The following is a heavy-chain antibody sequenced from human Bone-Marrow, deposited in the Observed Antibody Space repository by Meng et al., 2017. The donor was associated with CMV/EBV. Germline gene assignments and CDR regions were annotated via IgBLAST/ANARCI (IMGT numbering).Heavy chain of an antibody. J-gene: IGHJ4*02. CDR3: AKDYYYGWGSYYYFDY. CDR1: GFTFSSYG. CDR2: IRYDGSNK. V-gene: IGHV3-30*02. Sequence: GESLKISCAASGFTFSSYGMHWVRQAPGKGLEWVAFIRYDGSNKYYADSVKGRFTITRDNSKNTLYLQMNSLRAEDTAVYYCAKDYYYGWGSYYYFDYWGQGTLVTVSS. D-gene: IGHD3-10*01.